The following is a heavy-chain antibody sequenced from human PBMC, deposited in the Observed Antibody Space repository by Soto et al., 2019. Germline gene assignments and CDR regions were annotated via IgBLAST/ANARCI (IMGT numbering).Heavy chain of an antibody. D-gene: IGHD5-18*01. Sequence: QVQLVESGGGVVQPVRSLRLSCAASGFTFSSYAMHWVRQAPGKGLEWVAVISYDGSNKYYADSVKGRFTISRDNSKNTLYLQMNSLRAEDTAVYYCARDLGSGYSYGYSLDYWGQGTLVTVSS. CDR3: ARDLGSGYSYGYSLDY. J-gene: IGHJ4*02. V-gene: IGHV3-30-3*01. CDR1: GFTFSSYA. CDR2: ISYDGSNK.